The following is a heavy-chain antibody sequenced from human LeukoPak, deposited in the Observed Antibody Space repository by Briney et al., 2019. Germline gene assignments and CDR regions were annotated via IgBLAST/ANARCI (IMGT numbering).Heavy chain of an antibody. J-gene: IGHJ6*02. CDR1: GYSFTSYW. Sequence: GESLQISCKGSGYSFTSYWISWVHQMPGKGLEWMGMIYPGDSGTRYSPSFQGQVTISADKSISTAYLQWSSLKASDTAMYYCARQSPEQWLLTKDYYYYGMDVWGQGTTVTVSS. CDR2: IYPGDSGT. CDR3: ARQSPEQWLLTKDYYYYGMDV. V-gene: IGHV5-51*07. D-gene: IGHD6-19*01.